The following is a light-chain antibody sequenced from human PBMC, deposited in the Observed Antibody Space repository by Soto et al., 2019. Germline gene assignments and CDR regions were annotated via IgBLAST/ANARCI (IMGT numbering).Light chain of an antibody. CDR3: SSYTSSSTLLVV. V-gene: IGLV2-14*01. Sequence: QSALTQPASVSGSPGQSITISCTGTSSDVGGYNYVSWNQQHPGKAPKLMIYDVSNRPSGVSNRFSGSKSGNTASLTISGLQAEDEADYYCSSYTSSSTLLVVFGGGTKLTVL. CDR2: DVS. CDR1: SSDVGGYNY. J-gene: IGLJ2*01.